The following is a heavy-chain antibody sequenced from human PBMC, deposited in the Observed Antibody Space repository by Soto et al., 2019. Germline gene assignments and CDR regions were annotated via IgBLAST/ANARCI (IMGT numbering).Heavy chain of an antibody. J-gene: IGHJ4*02. D-gene: IGHD2-21*02. CDR1: GFTFSTYS. Sequence: EVQPVESGGGLVKPGGSLRLSCAAPGFTFSTYSMNWVRQAPGKGLEWVSSISSSSSYIFYADSVKGRFTISRDNAKSSLYLQMNNLRAEDTAVYYCARCGGGICGGDSKSPQLDYWGQGTLVTVSS. CDR3: ARCGGGICGGDSKSPQLDY. CDR2: ISSSSSYI. V-gene: IGHV3-21*01.